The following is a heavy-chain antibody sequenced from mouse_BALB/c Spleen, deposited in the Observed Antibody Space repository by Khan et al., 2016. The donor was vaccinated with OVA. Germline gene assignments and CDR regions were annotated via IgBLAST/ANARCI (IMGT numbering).Heavy chain of an antibody. V-gene: IGHV5-9-3*01. Sequence: EVELVESGGGLVKPGGSLKLSCAASGFTFSNYAMSWVRQTPEKRLVWVATISSGGSYTYYPDSVKGRFTISRDHAKNTLYLQMSSLRTEDTAMSYCARTPGYYGSHYFDYWGQGTTLTVSS. CDR1: GFTFSNYA. CDR2: ISSGGSYT. J-gene: IGHJ2*01. D-gene: IGHD1-1*01. CDR3: ARTPGYYGSHYFDY.